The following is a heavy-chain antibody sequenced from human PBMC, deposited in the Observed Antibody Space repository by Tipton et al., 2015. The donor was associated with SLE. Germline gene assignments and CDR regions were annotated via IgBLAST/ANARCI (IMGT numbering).Heavy chain of an antibody. CDR2: ISGGGGST. CDR1: GFTFSSYA. D-gene: IGHD3-10*01. Sequence: SLRLFCATSGFTFSSYALSWVRRAPGKGLEWVSAISGGGGSTYYADFVKGRFSISIDKSKKTLFLQMNSLRVDDTATYYCAKFGKTTDFYLDSWGQGTLVSVSS. V-gene: IGHV3-23*01. CDR3: AKFGKTTDFYLDS. J-gene: IGHJ4*02.